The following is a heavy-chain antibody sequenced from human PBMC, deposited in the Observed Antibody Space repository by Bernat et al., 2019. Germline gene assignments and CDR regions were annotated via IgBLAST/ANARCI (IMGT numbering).Heavy chain of an antibody. CDR1: GFTFSSYS. D-gene: IGHD3-10*01. CDR3: PLGYYYGSGNFYDAFDI. CDR2: ISSSSSYI. J-gene: IGHJ3*02. Sequence: EVQLVESGGGLVQPGGSLRLSCAASGFTFSSYSMNWVRQAPGKGLEWVSSISSSSSYIYYADSVKGRFTISRDNAKNSLYLQMNSLRAEDTAVYYCPLGYYYGSGNFYDAFDIWGQGTMVTVSS. V-gene: IGHV3-21*01.